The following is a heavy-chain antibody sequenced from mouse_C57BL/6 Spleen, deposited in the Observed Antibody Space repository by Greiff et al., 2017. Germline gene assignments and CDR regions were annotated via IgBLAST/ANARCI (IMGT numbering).Heavy chain of an antibody. CDR3: ARFITTVVATGGLDYFDY. D-gene: IGHD1-1*01. J-gene: IGHJ2*01. CDR2: IHPNSGST. V-gene: IGHV1-64*01. Sequence: VQLQQPGAELVKPGASVKLSFKASGYTFTSYWMHWVKQRPGQGLEWIGMIHPNSGSTNYNEKFKSKATLTVDKSSSTAYMQLSSLTSEDSAVXYCARFITTVVATGGLDYFDYWGQGTTLTVSS. CDR1: GYTFTSYW.